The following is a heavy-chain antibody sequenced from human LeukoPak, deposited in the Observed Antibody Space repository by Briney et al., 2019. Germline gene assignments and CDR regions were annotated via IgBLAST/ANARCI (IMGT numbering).Heavy chain of an antibody. Sequence: SETLSLTCTVSGYSISSGYYWGWIRQPPGKGLEWIGSIYHSGSTYYNPSLKSRVTISVDTSKNQFSLKLSSVTAADTAVYYCARDMVYYYGSGRGALDYWGQGTLVTVSS. V-gene: IGHV4-38-2*02. D-gene: IGHD3-10*01. CDR3: ARDMVYYYGSGRGALDY. J-gene: IGHJ4*02. CDR2: IYHSGST. CDR1: GYSISSGYY.